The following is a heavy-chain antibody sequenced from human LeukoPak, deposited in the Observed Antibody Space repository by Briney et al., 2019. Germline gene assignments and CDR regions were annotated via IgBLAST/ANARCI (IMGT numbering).Heavy chain of an antibody. CDR3: AKRADSSGYRYYFDY. V-gene: IGHV3-23*01. CDR1: GFTFSSYA. Sequence: GGSLGLSCAASGFTFSSYAMSWVRQAPGKGLEWVSAISGSGGSTYYADSVKGRFTISRDNSKNTLYLQMNSLRAEDTAVYYCAKRADSSGYRYYFDYWGQGTLVTVSS. D-gene: IGHD3-22*01. CDR2: ISGSGGST. J-gene: IGHJ4*02.